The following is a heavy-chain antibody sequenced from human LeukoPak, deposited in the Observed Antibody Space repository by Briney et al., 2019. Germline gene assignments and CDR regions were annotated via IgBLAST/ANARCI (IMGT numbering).Heavy chain of an antibody. J-gene: IGHJ4*02. V-gene: IGHV3-30*04. Sequence: GGSLRLSCDASGFTFSTYPMHWVRQAPGKGLEWLTLISPDGNNEDSADSVKGRFTISRDNSKNTLYLQMNSLRAEDTAVYYCAKVVIGELGAYYFDYWGQGTLVTVSS. D-gene: IGHD3-10*01. CDR2: ISPDGNNE. CDR3: AKVVIGELGAYYFDY. CDR1: GFTFSTYP.